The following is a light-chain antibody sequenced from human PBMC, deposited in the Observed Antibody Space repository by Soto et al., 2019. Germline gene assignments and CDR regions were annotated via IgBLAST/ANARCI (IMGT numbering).Light chain of an antibody. Sequence: EIVLTQSPGTLAFSPGGRATLSFRASQIVNSNYLAWYQHKPRQSPRFLIYGASRRAAGIPDSFSGSGAGTDFTLTISRLEPEDFAVYYGQQYGSSPQITFGQGTRLEIK. CDR2: GAS. CDR3: QQYGSSPQIT. CDR1: QIVNSNY. J-gene: IGKJ5*01. V-gene: IGKV3-20*01.